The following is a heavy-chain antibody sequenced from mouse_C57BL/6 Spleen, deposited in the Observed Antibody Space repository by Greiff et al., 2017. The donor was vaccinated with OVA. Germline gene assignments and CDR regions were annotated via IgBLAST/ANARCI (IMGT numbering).Heavy chain of an antibody. CDR2: ISAGGSYT. D-gene: IGHD2-13*01. Sequence: EVMLVESGGGLVKPGGSLKLSCAASGFTFSSYAMSWVRQTPEKRLEWVATISAGGSYTYYPDNVKGRFTISRDKAKNTLYLQMSHLKSEDTAMYYCAREETYSDYVFGYWGQGTTLTVSS. CDR3: AREETYSDYVFGY. J-gene: IGHJ2*01. CDR1: GFTFSSYA. V-gene: IGHV5-4*01.